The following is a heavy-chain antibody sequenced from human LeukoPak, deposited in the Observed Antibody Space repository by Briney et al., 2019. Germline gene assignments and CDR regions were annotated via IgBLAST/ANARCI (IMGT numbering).Heavy chain of an antibody. D-gene: IGHD3-22*01. CDR2: IRYDGSNK. CDR3: AKDHDSSRWEMYYFDY. J-gene: IGHJ4*02. V-gene: IGHV3-30*02. CDR1: GFTFSSYG. Sequence: QPGGSLRLSCAASGFTFSSYGMHWVRQAPGKGLEWVAFIRYDGSNKYYADSVKGRFTISRDNSKNTLYLQMNSLRAEDTAVYYCAKDHDSSRWEMYYFDYWGQGTLVTVSS.